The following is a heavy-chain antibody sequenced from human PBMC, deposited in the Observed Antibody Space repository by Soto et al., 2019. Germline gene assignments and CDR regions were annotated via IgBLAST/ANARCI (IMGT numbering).Heavy chain of an antibody. V-gene: IGHV3-53*01. J-gene: IGHJ6*02. D-gene: IGHD1-26*01. CDR3: ARNPVGDTSSYYYGMDV. CDR1: GFTVSSNY. Sequence: GGSLRLSCAASGFTVSSNYMSWVRQAPGKGLEWVSVIYSGGSTYYADSVKGRFTISRDNSKNTLYLQMNSLRAEDTAVYYCARNPVGDTSSYYYGMDVWGQGTTVTVYS. CDR2: IYSGGST.